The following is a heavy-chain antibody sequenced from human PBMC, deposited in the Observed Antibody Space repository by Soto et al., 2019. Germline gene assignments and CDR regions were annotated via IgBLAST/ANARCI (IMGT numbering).Heavy chain of an antibody. V-gene: IGHV4-61*01. J-gene: IGHJ4*02. CDR1: GGSVSSGNYY. CDR3: ARDSGDYSESSDYSHLMY. D-gene: IGHD3-22*01. CDR2: IDYSGRT. Sequence: SETLSLTCSVSGGSVSSGNYYWNWIRQPPGKGLEWIGYIDYSGRTSQNPSLKSRVTISVDTSKTQFSLKLSSVTAADTAVYYCARDSGDYSESSDYSHLMYWGQGTLVTVSS.